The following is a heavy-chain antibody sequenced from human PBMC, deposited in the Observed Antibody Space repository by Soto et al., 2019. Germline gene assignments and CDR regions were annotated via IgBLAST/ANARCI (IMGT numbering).Heavy chain of an antibody. J-gene: IGHJ4*02. D-gene: IGHD3-16*02. CDR2: INPSGGST. V-gene: IGHV1-46*01. CDR1: GYTFTSYY. CDR3: AKDGSYYDYVWWTYRYLFHH. Sequence: ASVKVSCKASGYTFTSYYMHWVRQAPGQGLEWMGIINPSGGSTSYAQKFQGRVTMTRDTSTSTVYMELSSLRAEDTAVYYYAKDGSYYDYVWWTYRYLFHHWFQGALVTVSS.